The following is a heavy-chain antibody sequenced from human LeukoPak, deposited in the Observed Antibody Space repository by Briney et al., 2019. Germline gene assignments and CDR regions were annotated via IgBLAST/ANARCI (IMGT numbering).Heavy chain of an antibody. V-gene: IGHV3-30*18. J-gene: IGHJ6*03. Sequence: GGSLRLSCAASGFTFSSYSMNWVRQAPGKGLEWVAVISYDGSNKYYADSVKGRFTISRDNSKNTLYLQMNSLRAEDTAVYYCAKSLSSLNYMDVWGKGTTVTVSS. CDR3: AKSLSSLNYMDV. CDR2: ISYDGSNK. CDR1: GFTFSSYS.